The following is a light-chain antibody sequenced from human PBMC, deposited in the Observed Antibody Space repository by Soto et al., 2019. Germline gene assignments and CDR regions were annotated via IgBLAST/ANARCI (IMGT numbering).Light chain of an antibody. V-gene: IGKV1-5*01. Sequence: DIQMTQSPSTLSASVGDRVTITCRASQSISNWLAWCQQKPGKAPTVLIYDASSLERGVPSRFSGSGSGKEFTLSITSLQPDDFGTYYCHQYSRAPITFGQGTRLEIK. CDR1: QSISNW. CDR2: DAS. CDR3: HQYSRAPIT. J-gene: IGKJ5*01.